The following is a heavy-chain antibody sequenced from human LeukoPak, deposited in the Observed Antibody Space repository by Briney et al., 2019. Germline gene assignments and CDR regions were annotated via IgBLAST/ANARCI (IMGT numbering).Heavy chain of an antibody. J-gene: IGHJ4*02. CDR2: ISGSGGST. V-gene: IGHV3-23*01. Sequence: GGSLRLSCAASGFTFSSYAMSWVRQAPGKGLEWVSAISGSGGSTYYAGSVKGRFTISGDNSKNTLYLQMNSLRAEDTAVYYCAKGVAYCGGDRRRCEDYWGQGTLVTVSS. CDR3: AKGVAYCGGDRRRCEDY. D-gene: IGHD2-21*02. CDR1: GFTFSSYA.